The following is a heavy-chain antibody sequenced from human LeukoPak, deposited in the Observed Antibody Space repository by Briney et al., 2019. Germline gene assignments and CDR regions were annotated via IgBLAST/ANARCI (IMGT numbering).Heavy chain of an antibody. J-gene: IGHJ6*02. Sequence: SGPTLVNPTQTLTLTFTFSGFSLSTSGVGVGWIRQPPGKALEWLALIYWDDDKRYSPSLKSRLTITKDTSKNQVVLTMTNMDPVDTATYYCTRNVWFGELEYYYGMDVWGQGTTVTVSS. D-gene: IGHD3-10*01. CDR1: GFSLSTSGVG. CDR3: TRNVWFGELEYYYGMDV. CDR2: IYWDDDK. V-gene: IGHV2-5*02.